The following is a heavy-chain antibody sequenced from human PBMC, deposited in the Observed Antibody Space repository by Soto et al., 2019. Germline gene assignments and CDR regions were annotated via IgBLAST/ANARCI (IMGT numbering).Heavy chain of an antibody. CDR2: IYYSGST. CDR3: ARIPFNSGYVFYYYYGMDV. J-gene: IGHJ6*02. Sequence: PSETLSLTCTVSGGSISSYYWSWIRQPPGKGLEWIGYIYYSGSTNYNPSLKSRVTISVDTSKNQFSLKLSSVTAADTAVYYCARIPFNSGYVFYYYYGMDVWGQGTTVTVSS. CDR1: GGSISSYY. D-gene: IGHD5-12*01. V-gene: IGHV4-59*01.